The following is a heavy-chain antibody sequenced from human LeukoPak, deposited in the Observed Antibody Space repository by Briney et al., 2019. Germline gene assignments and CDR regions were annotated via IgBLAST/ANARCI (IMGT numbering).Heavy chain of an antibody. CDR1: GITFSSYR. V-gene: IGHV3-7*01. J-gene: IGHJ4*02. D-gene: IGHD2-2*02. CDR2: IKQDGSEK. Sequence: GGSLRLSCAASGITFSSYRMSWVRQAPGKGLEWVANIKQDGSEKYYVDSVKGRFTISRDNAKNSLYLQMNSLRAEDTAVYYCARGGIVVVPAARPLDYWGQGTLVTVSS. CDR3: ARGGIVVVPAARPLDY.